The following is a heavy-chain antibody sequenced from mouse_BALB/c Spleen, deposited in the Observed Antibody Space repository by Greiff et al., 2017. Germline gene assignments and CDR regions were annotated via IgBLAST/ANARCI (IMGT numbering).Heavy chain of an antibody. J-gene: IGHJ3*01. V-gene: IGHV1-69*02. CDR2: IYPSDSYT. CDR3: TRSQYGNQAWFAY. D-gene: IGHD2-10*02. Sequence: QVQLKQPGAELVRPGASVKLSCKASGYTFTSYWINWVKQRPGQGLEWIGNIYPSDSYTNYNQKFKDKATLTVDKSSSTAYMQLSSPTSEDSAVYYCTRSQYGNQAWFAYWGQGTLVTVSA. CDR1: GYTFTSYW.